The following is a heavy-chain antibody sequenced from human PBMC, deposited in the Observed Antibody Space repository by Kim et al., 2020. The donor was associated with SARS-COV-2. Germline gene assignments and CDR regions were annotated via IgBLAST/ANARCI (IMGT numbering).Heavy chain of an antibody. CDR3: ARDVGQVLRRFDP. CDR2: INAGNGNT. Sequence: ASVKVSCKASGYTFTSYAMHWVRQAPGQRLEWMGWINAGNGNTKYSQKFQGRVTITRDTSASTAYMELSSLRSEDTAVYYCARDVGQVLRRFDPWGQGTLVTVSS. D-gene: IGHD3-3*01. CDR1: GYTFTSYA. J-gene: IGHJ5*02. V-gene: IGHV1-3*01.